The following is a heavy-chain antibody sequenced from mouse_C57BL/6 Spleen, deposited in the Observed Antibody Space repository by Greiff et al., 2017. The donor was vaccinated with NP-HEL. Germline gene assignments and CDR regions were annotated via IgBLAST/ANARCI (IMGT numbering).Heavy chain of an antibody. CDR3: ARPVTTVAPFAY. V-gene: IGHV5-17*01. J-gene: IGHJ3*01. Sequence: EVQLVESGGGLVKPGGSLKLSCAASGFTFSDYGMHWVRQAPEKGLEWVAYISSGSSTIYYADTVKSRFTISRDNAKNTLFLQMTSLRSEDTAMYYCARPVTTVAPFAYWGQGTLVTVSA. D-gene: IGHD1-1*01. CDR2: ISSGSSTI. CDR1: GFTFSDYG.